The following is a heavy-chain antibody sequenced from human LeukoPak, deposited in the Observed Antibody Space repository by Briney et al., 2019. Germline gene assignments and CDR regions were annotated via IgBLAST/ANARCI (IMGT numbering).Heavy chain of an antibody. V-gene: IGHV4-59*01. Sequence: SETLSLACTVSGGSISSYYWSWIRQPPGKGLEWIGYIYYSGSTNYNPSLKSRVTISVDTSKNQFSLKLSSVTAADTAVYYCAREAPLVATNAFDIWGQGTMVTVSS. D-gene: IGHD5-12*01. CDR3: AREAPLVATNAFDI. CDR1: GGSISSYY. CDR2: IYYSGST. J-gene: IGHJ3*02.